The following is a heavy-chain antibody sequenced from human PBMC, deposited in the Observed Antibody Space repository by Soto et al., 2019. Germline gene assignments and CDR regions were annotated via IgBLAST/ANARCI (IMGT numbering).Heavy chain of an antibody. D-gene: IGHD4-17*01. CDR1: GFAFSGYA. CDR2: LSGTGYST. V-gene: IGHV3-23*01. J-gene: IGHJ3*02. CDR3: AKDGDYVAFDI. Sequence: GESLKISCAASGFAFSGYAMTWVRQAPGKGLEWVSSLSGTGYSTYYADSVKGRFTVSRDNSKNTLYLQMNSLRAEDTAVYYCAKDGDYVAFDIWGQGTMVTVSS.